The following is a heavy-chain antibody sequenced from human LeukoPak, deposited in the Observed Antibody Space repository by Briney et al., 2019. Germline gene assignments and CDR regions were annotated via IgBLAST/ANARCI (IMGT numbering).Heavy chain of an antibody. J-gene: IGHJ4*02. V-gene: IGHV3-53*05. CDR3: ARDLYDYVWGSYGVPDY. CDR1: GFTVSSNY. Sequence: GGSLRLSCTASGFTVSSNYMSWVRQAPGKGLEWVSVIYSGGSTYYADSVKGRFTISRDNSKNTLYLQMNSLRAEDTAVYYCARDLYDYVWGSYGVPDYWGQGTLVTVSS. CDR2: IYSGGST. D-gene: IGHD3-16*01.